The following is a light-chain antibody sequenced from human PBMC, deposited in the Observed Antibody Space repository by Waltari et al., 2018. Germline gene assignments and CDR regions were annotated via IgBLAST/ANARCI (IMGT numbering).Light chain of an antibody. CDR2: DAS. CDR3: QHYDNFPHT. CDR1: QSVSRNY. J-gene: IGKJ2*01. Sequence: EIVLTQSPATLSLSPGERANLSCGASQSVSRNYLAWYQQKPGLAPRLLIYDASFRATGIPDRFSGSGSGTDFTFTISRLEPEDFAVYYCQHYDNFPHTFGQGTKLEIK. V-gene: IGKV3D-20*01.